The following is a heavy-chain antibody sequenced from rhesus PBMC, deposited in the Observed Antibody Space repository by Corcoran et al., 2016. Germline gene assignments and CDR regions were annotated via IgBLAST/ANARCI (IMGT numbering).Heavy chain of an antibody. V-gene: IGHV3-136*01. CDR1: GCTSSCYD. J-gene: IGHJ4*01. CDR3: TRLLDSDY. Sequence: EVQLVESGGGWVQPGGWLRRPCAASGCTSSCYDLSWVRQPPGKGRKCVSYISYTDTPMYCATSVRGQFTISRASDKSTLSLQMSSLRDGDTAVYYCTRLLDSDYWGQGVLVTVSS. CDR2: ISYTDTPM. D-gene: IGHD2-2*01.